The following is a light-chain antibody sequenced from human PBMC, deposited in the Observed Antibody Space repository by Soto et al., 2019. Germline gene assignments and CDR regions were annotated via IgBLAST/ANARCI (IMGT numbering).Light chain of an antibody. V-gene: IGKV3-11*01. CDR2: DAS. CDR3: QQYGSSPIT. J-gene: IGKJ5*01. Sequence: EIVLTQSPATLSLSPGERATLSCMASQSVSSYLAWYQQKAGQAPRLLIYDASTRATGIPARFSGSGSGTDFTLNITRLEPEDFAVYYCQQYGSSPITFGQGTRLEI. CDR1: QSVSSY.